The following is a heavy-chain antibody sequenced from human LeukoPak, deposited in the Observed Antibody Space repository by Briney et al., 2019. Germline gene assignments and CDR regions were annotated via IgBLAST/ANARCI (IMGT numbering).Heavy chain of an antibody. V-gene: IGHV3-33*01. J-gene: IGHJ4*02. CDR3: ARDQAGDYGDPRPVYYFDY. CDR2: IWYDGSNK. Sequence: GGSLRLSCAASGFTFSSYGMHWVRQAPGKGLEGVAVIWYDGSNKYYADSVKGRFTISRDNSKNTLYLQMNSLRAEDTAVYYCARDQAGDYGDPRPVYYFDYWGQGTLVTVSS. D-gene: IGHD4-17*01. CDR1: GFTFSSYG.